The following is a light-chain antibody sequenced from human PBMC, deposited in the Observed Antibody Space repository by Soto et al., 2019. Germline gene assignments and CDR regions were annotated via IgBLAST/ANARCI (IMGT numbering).Light chain of an antibody. CDR1: SSDVGSYNL. CDR2: EVS. CDR3: CSYVDSSTLWV. V-gene: IGLV2-23*02. J-gene: IGLJ3*02. Sequence: QAVVTQPASVSGSPGQSITISCTGTSSDVGSYNLVSWYQQHPGKAPKLMIYEVSKRPSGVSNRFSGSKSGNTASLTISGLQAEDEADYYCCSYVDSSTLWVFGGGTKLTVL.